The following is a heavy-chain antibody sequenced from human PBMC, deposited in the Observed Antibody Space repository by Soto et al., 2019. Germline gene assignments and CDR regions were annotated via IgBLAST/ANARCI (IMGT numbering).Heavy chain of an antibody. CDR1: GYTFTGHY. CDR3: AREPMVRAAHGFDI. J-gene: IGHJ3*02. CDR2: INPNSVGT. Sequence: ASVKVSCKASGYTFTGHYMHWVRQAPGQGLEWMGWINPNSVGTNYAQKFQGRVTMTRDTSISTAYMELSRLRSDDTAVYYCAREPMVRAAHGFDIWGQGAMVTVSS. V-gene: IGHV1-2*02. D-gene: IGHD3-10*01.